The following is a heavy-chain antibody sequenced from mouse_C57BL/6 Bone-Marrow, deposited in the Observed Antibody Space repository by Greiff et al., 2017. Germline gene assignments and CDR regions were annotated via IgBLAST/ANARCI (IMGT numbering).Heavy chain of an antibody. CDR1: GFTFSSYG. CDR2: ISSGGSYT. D-gene: IGHD2-12*01. J-gene: IGHJ3*01. Sequence: EVKLMESGGDLVKPGGSLKLSCAASGFTFSSYGMSWVRQTPDKRLEWVATISSGGSYTYYPDSVKGRFTISRDNAKNTLYLQMSSLKSEDTAMYYCARPPLYLAWFAYWGQGTLVTVSA. CDR3: ARPPLYLAWFAY. V-gene: IGHV5-6*01.